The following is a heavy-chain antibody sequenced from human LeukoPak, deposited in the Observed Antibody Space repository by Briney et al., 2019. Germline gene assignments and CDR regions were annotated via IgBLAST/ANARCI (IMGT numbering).Heavy chain of an antibody. CDR3: ARDNFAFSSG. Sequence: GGSLRLSCAASGFTFSSYSMNWVRQAPEKGVEWVSSISSSSSYIYYADSVKGRFTISRDNAKNSLYLQMNSLRAEDTAVYYCARDNFAFSSGWGQGTLVTVSS. J-gene: IGHJ4*02. CDR2: ISSSSSYI. CDR1: GFTFSSYS. D-gene: IGHD6-19*01. V-gene: IGHV3-21*01.